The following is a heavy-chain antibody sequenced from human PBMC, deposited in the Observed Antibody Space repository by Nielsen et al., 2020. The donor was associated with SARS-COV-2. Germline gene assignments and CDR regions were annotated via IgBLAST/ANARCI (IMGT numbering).Heavy chain of an antibody. D-gene: IGHD3-3*01. J-gene: IGHJ6*03. V-gene: IGHV3-7*01. Sequence: WLRQPPGKGLEWVANIKQDGSEKYYVDSVKGRFTISRDNAKNSLYLQMNSLRAEGTAVYYCAREGTNYDFWSGYYPNYYYYYMDVWGKGTTVTVSS. CDR3: AREGTNYDFWSGYYPNYYYYYMDV. CDR2: IKQDGSEK.